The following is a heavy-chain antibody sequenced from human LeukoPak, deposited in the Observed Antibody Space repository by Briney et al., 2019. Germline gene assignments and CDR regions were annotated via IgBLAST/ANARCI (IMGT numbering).Heavy chain of an antibody. CDR1: GFPFSSYP. J-gene: IGHJ5*02. Sequence: QPGGSLRLSCAASGFPFSSYPMYWVRQAPGKGLVWVARIHGDGDNISYADSVRGRFTISRDNAKDTLYLHMNSLRPEDTAVYYCATAQVGAPTDLWGQGTLVTVSS. CDR3: ATAQVGAPTDL. V-gene: IGHV3-74*01. CDR2: IHGDGDNI. D-gene: IGHD1-26*01.